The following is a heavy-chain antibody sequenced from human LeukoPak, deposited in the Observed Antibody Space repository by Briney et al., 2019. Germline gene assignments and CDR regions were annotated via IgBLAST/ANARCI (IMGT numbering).Heavy chain of an antibody. V-gene: IGHV6-1*01. CDR3: ARDPDSSYEWGPFDP. CDR2: TYYRSKWYS. CDR1: GDSVSSNSAS. D-gene: IGHD1-26*01. Sequence: SQTLSLTYAISGDSVSSNSASWTWIRQSPSRGLEWLGRTYYRSKWYSDYAVSVKSRIIINPDTSKNQFSLHLNSVTPEDTAVYYCARDPDSSYEWGPFDPWGQGTLVTVSS. J-gene: IGHJ5*02.